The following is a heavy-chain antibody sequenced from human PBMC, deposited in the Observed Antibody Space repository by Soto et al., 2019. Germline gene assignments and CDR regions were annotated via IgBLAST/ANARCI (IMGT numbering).Heavy chain of an antibody. Sequence: PGGSLRLSCAASGFDFIRYAMSWVRQAPGKGLECISLISGTGVPTLYAESVKGRFSVSRDNSKDTLFLEMNNLGVDDTAMYYCAKSFCSSSSCFFLWVDPWGPGTLVTVSS. CDR2: ISGTGVPT. D-gene: IGHD2-2*01. V-gene: IGHV3-23*01. J-gene: IGHJ5*02. CDR3: AKSFCSSSSCFFLWVDP. CDR1: GFDFIRYA.